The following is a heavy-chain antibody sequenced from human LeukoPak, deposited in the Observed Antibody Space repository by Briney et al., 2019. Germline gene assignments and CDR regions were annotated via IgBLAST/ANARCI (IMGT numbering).Heavy chain of an antibody. J-gene: IGHJ6*03. CDR3: TRDFQGRYYYHMDV. V-gene: IGHV3-7*01. CDR2: IKQDGSEI. D-gene: IGHD3-10*01. CDR1: GFTFSIYW. Sequence: GGSLRLSCAASGFTFSIYWMSWVRQAPGRGLEWVANIKQDGSEIYYVDSMKGRLTISRDSAKNSLYLQMNSLRAEDTAVYFCTRDFQGRYYYHMDVWGKGTTVTVSS.